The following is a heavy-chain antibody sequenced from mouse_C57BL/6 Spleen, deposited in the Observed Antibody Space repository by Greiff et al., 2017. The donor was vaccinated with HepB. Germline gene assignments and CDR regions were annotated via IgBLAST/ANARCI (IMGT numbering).Heavy chain of an antibody. J-gene: IGHJ4*01. D-gene: IGHD1-1*01. V-gene: IGHV5-17*01. Sequence: EVMLEESGGGLVKPGGSLKLSCAASGFTFSDYGMHWVRQAPEKGLEWVAYISSGSSTINYADTVKGRFTISRDNAKNTLYLQMTSLRSEDTAMYYCATIYYNGHYAMDYWGQGTSVTVSS. CDR1: GFTFSDYG. CDR3: ATIYYNGHYAMDY. CDR2: ISSGSSTI.